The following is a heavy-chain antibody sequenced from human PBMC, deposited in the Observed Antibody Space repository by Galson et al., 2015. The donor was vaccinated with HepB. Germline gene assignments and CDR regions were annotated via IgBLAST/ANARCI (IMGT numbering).Heavy chain of an antibody. CDR2: IFSSGTT. V-gene: IGHV4-4*07. CDR1: GGSISRFH. Sequence: ETLSLTCSVSGGSISRFHWTWIRQPAGKGLEWIGRIFSSGTTTYNPSLKSRVIMSVDTFRNQFSLKLRSMTAADTAVYFCARNRGGDSWDNAFDNWGQGTIVTVFS. CDR3: ARNRGGDSWDNAFDN. D-gene: IGHD2-21*02. J-gene: IGHJ3*02.